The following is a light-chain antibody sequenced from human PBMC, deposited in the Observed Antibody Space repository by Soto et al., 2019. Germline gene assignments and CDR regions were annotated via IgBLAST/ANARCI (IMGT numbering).Light chain of an antibody. Sequence: EIVLTQSPGTLSLSPGESAALSCRASQSISNNFLAWYQRKPGQAPRLLIYGASYRATDIPYRFSGSGSGIDFTLTITRLEPDDFAVYYCQQYGGSPPTSGQGTTVEVK. CDR2: GAS. J-gene: IGKJ1*01. CDR3: QQYGGSPPT. CDR1: QSISNNF. V-gene: IGKV3-20*01.